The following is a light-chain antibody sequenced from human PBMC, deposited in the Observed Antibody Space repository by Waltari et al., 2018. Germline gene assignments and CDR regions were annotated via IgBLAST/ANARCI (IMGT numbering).Light chain of an antibody. J-gene: IGLJ2*01. V-gene: IGLV2-14*03. CDR3: SSYISSDTLER. Sequence: YQQHPGKAPKLSIVDVSNRPSGVSSRFSGSKSGNTASLTISGLQAQDEADYYCSSYISSDTLERFGGGTSLTVL. CDR2: DVS.